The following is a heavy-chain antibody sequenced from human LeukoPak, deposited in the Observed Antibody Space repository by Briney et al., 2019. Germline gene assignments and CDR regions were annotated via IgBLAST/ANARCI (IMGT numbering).Heavy chain of an antibody. J-gene: IGHJ3*02. Sequence: GGSLRLSCAASGFTVSSYAMSWVRQAPGKGLEWDSAISGSGGSTYYADSVKGRLTISRDNSKNTLYLQMNSLRAEDTAVYYCAKARGSGYNHAFDIWGQGTMVTVSS. CDR3: AKARGSGYNHAFDI. CDR1: GFTVSSYA. V-gene: IGHV3-23*01. CDR2: ISGSGGST. D-gene: IGHD5-18*01.